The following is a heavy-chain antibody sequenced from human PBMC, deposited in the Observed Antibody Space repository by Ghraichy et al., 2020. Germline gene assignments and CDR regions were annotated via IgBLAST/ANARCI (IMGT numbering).Heavy chain of an antibody. Sequence: GESLNISCAASGFNVSSNYMSWVRQAPGKGLEWVSVIYTGGKTYYSDSVKGRFTISRDNSKNTVYLQMNSLRAEDTAVYYCARDSGYAVGAPYYFDPWGQGTLVTVSS. CDR3: ARDSGYAVGAPYYFDP. CDR2: IYTGGKT. J-gene: IGHJ5*02. CDR1: GFNVSSNY. V-gene: IGHV3-53*01. D-gene: IGHD1-26*01.